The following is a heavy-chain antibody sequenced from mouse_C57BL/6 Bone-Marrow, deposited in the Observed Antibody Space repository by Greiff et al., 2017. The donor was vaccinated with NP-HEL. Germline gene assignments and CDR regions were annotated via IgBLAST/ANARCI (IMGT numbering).Heavy chain of an antibody. CDR2: INPNNGGT. Sequence: EVQLQQSGPELVKPGASVKISCKASGYTFTDYYMNWVKQSHGKSLEWIGDINPNNGGTSYNQKFKGKATLTVDKSSSTAYMELRSLTSEDSAVYYCARGDYGSSCYAMDYWGQGTSVTVSS. J-gene: IGHJ4*01. V-gene: IGHV1-26*01. CDR3: ARGDYGSSCYAMDY. D-gene: IGHD1-1*01. CDR1: GYTFTDYY.